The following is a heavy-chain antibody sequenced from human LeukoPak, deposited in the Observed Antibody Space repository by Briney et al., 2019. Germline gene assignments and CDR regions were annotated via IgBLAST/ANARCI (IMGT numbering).Heavy chain of an antibody. CDR3: ARSPPDSSGYHDY. V-gene: IGHV3-53*01. CDR2: IYSGGST. J-gene: IGHJ4*02. CDR1: GFTFSSYA. Sequence: PGGSLRLSGATSGFTFSSYAFHWVRQAPGKGLEWVSVIYSGGSTYYADSVKGRFTISRDNSKNTLYLQMNSLRAEDTAVYYCARSPPDSSGYHDYWGQGTLVTVSS. D-gene: IGHD3-22*01.